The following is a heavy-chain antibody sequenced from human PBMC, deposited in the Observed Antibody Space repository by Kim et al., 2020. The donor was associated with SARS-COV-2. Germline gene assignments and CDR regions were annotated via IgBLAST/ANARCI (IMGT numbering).Heavy chain of an antibody. J-gene: IGHJ4*02. CDR1: GFTFSTYG. CDR2: IWYDGSNK. CDR3: ARGGGGYLDY. Sequence: GGSLRPSCAASGFTFSTYGMHWVRQAPGKGLEWVAGIWYDGSNKNYADSVKGRFTISRDNSENSLYLQLNSLRDDDTALYYCARGGGGYLDYWGQGTLVTVSS. D-gene: IGHD3-16*02. V-gene: IGHV3-33*01.